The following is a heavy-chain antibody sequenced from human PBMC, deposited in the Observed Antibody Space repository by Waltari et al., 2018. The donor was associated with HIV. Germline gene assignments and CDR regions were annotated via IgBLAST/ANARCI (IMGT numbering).Heavy chain of an antibody. Sequence: EVQLLESGGGLVQPGGSLRLSCAASGFTFSSYAMSWVRPAPGKGLEWVSAISGSGGSTSYADSVKVRFTISRDNSKNTLYLQMNSLRAEDTAVYYCAKDRVVTVPRIIAVAGGVYFDLWGRGTLVTVSS. CDR1: GFTFSSYA. CDR3: AKDRVVTVPRIIAVAGGVYFDL. J-gene: IGHJ2*01. V-gene: IGHV3-23*01. D-gene: IGHD6-19*01. CDR2: ISGSGGST.